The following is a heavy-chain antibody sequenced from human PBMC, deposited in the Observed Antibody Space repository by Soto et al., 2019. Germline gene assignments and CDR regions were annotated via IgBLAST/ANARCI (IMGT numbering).Heavy chain of an antibody. V-gene: IGHV3-30*03. J-gene: IGHJ4*02. D-gene: IGHD6-19*01. CDR3: ARLPPGIAVAGRFDY. CDR2: ISYDGSNK. Sequence: QVQLVESGGGVVQPGRSLRLSCAASGFTFSSYGMHWVRQAPGKGLEWVAVISYDGSNKYYADSVKGRFTISRDNSKNTLYLQMNRLRAEDTAVYYCARLPPGIAVAGRFDYWGQGTLVTVSS. CDR1: GFTFSSYG.